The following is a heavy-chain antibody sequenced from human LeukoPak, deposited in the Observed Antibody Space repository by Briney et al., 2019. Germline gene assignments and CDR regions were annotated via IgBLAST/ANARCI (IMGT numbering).Heavy chain of an antibody. D-gene: IGHD2-2*02. CDR1: GFTFSSYA. V-gene: IGHV3-23*01. CDR3: STNHLGVPGAIEVFDY. J-gene: IGHJ4*02. Sequence: GASLRLSCAASGFTFSSYAMSWVRQAPGKGLEWVSAISGSGGSTYYAASVKGRVTISREHSKNTLYLQMSSLRAEDTAVYYCSTNHLGVPGAIEVFDYWGQGTLVTVSS. CDR2: ISGSGGST.